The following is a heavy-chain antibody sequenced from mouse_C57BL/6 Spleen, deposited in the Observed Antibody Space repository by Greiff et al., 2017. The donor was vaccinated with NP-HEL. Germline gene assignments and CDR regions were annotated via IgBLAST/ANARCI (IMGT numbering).Heavy chain of an antibody. V-gene: IGHV10-1*01. Sequence: EVKVVESGGGLVQPKGSLKLSCAASGFSFNTYAMNWVRQAPGKGLEWVARIRSKSNNYATYYADSVKDRFTISRDDSESMLYLQMNNLKTEDTAMYYCVRDGYYPFAYWGQGTLVTVSA. J-gene: IGHJ3*01. CDR3: VRDGYYPFAY. CDR2: IRSKSNNYAT. D-gene: IGHD2-3*01. CDR1: GFSFNTYA.